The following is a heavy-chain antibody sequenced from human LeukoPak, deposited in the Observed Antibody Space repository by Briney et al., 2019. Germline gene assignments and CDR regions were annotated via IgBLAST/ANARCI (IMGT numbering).Heavy chain of an antibody. D-gene: IGHD5-18*01. J-gene: IGHJ4*02. CDR1: GGSIRSYY. CDR2: IFDSEST. CDR3: ARAGLGYSYGFDY. V-gene: IGHV4-59*12. Sequence: SATLSLTCTASGGSIRSYYWSWIRQPPGKGLEWIGDIFDSESTNYNPSLKSRVTISVDTSKNQFSLKLSSVTAADTAVYYCARAGLGYSYGFDYWGQGTLVTVSS.